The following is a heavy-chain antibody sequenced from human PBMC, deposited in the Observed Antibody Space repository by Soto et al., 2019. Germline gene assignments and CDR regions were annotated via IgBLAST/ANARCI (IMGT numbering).Heavy chain of an antibody. J-gene: IGHJ3*02. D-gene: IGHD3-10*01. Sequence: ASVKVSCKVSGYTLTELSMHWVRRAPGKGLEWMGGFDPEDGETIYAQKFQGRVTMTEDTSTDTAYMELSSLRSEDTAVYYCATENVLLWFGSSRGAFDIWGQGTMVTVSS. CDR2: FDPEDGET. V-gene: IGHV1-24*01. CDR1: GYTLTELS. CDR3: ATENVLLWFGSSRGAFDI.